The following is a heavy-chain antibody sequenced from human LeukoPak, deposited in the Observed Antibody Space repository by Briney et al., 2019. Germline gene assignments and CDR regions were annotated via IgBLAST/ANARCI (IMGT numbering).Heavy chain of an antibody. CDR1: GFTLSNRW. CDR2: VNRDGSET. CDR3: ARNNGMDV. V-gene: IGHV3-7*03. Sequence: GGSLRLSCAASGFTLSNRWMTWVRQVPGRGPEWVANVNRDGSETYYLDSVKGRFTISKDNAKNSLYLQMNSLRAEDTALYHCARNNGMDVWGQGTTVIVSS. J-gene: IGHJ6*02.